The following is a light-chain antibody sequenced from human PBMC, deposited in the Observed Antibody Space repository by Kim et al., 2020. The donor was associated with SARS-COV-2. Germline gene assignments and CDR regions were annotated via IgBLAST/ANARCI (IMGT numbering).Light chain of an antibody. CDR2: AAS. CDR3: CSYADSSTYL. V-gene: IGLV2-23*01. CDR1: SSDVGSYNL. Sequence: QSALTQPASVSGSPGQSITISCTGTSSDVGSYNLVSWYQQDPGQAPKLIVYAASKRPSGVSNRFSGSKSGKTASLTIPGLQTEDEADYYCCSYADSSTYLFGTGTKVTVL. J-gene: IGLJ1*01.